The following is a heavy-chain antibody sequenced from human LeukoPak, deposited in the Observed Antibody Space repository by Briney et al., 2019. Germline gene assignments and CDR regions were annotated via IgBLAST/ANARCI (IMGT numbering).Heavy chain of an antibody. J-gene: IGHJ4*02. CDR2: ISAYNGNT. CDR3: ARDWNNRQQLPFDY. V-gene: IGHV1-18*01. D-gene: IGHD6-13*01. CDR1: GYTFTSYG. Sequence: ASVKVSCKASGYTFTSYGISWVRQAPGQGLEWMGWISAYNGNTNYAQKLQGRVTMTTDTSTSTAYMELRSLRSDDTAVYYCARDWNNRQQLPFDYWGQGTLVTVSS.